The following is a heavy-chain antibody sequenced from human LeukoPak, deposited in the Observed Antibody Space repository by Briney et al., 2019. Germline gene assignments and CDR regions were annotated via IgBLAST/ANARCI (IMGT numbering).Heavy chain of an antibody. CDR3: AKKYYYYGMDV. CDR2: IHYTGNT. V-gene: IGHV4-59*01. J-gene: IGHJ6*01. CDR1: AASLYRYF. Sequence: SETPSLTCTLSAASLYRYFWGWIRPSPGGGLGWIGYIHYTGNTDYNPSLKSRVNISLDTSKKQYSLTLYSVTAADTAVYYCAKKYYYYGMDVWGKGTTVTVSS.